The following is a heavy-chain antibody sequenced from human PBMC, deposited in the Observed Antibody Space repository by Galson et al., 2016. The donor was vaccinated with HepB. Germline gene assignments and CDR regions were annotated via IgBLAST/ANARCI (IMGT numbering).Heavy chain of an antibody. CDR3: ASGYTSGR. CDR2: TNKDGSER. CDR1: GFTLSNYW. V-gene: IGHV3-7*01. D-gene: IGHD6-19*01. J-gene: IGHJ4*02. Sequence: SLRLSCAASGFTLSNYWLDWVRQALGKGLEWVGNTNKDGSERRYPDSVKGRFTISRDNAKNSVYLQMNSLRVEETAVYFCASGYTSGRWGQGALVTVSS.